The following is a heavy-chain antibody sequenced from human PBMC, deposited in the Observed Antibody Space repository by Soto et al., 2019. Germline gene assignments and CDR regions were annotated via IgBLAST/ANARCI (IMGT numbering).Heavy chain of an antibody. V-gene: IGHV1-24*01. CDR1: GYTLTELS. CDR2: FDPEDGET. D-gene: IGHD2-2*01. J-gene: IGHJ3*02. Sequence: ASVKVSCKVSGYTLTELSMHWVRQAPGKGLEWMGGFDPEDGETIYEQKFQGRVTMTEDTSTDTAYMELSSLRSEDTAVYYCATPKPVVVPAAIEDDAFDIWGQGTMVTVSS. CDR3: ATPKPVVVPAAIEDDAFDI.